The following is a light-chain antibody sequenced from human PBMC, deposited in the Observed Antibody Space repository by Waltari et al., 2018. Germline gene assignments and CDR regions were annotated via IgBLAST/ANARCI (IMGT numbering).Light chain of an antibody. CDR1: QNLLYPSNNRNY. V-gene: IGKV4-1*01. CDR2: WAS. J-gene: IGKJ1*01. Sequence: DIVMTQSPDSLAVSLGERTTINCKSSQNLLYPSNNRNYFAWYQQKPGQPPKLLFYWASTRESGVPDRFSVSGSGTDFTLTISSLQAEDVAVYFCHQYYSIPWTFGQGTKVEIK. CDR3: HQYYSIPWT.